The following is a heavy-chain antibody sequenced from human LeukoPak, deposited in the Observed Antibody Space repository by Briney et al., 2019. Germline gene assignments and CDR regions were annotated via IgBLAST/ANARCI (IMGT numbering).Heavy chain of an antibody. D-gene: IGHD3-22*01. CDR3: ASEYYYDSGGYYLGLSFDI. V-gene: IGHV4-61*02. CDR2: IYTSGST. Sequence: SETLSLTXTVSGGSISSGSYYWSWLRQPAGKGLEWIGRIYTSGSTNYNPSLKSRVTISVDTSKNQFSLKLGSVTAADTAVYYCASEYYYDSGGYYLGLSFDIWGQGTLVTVSS. CDR1: GGSISSGSYY. J-gene: IGHJ3*02.